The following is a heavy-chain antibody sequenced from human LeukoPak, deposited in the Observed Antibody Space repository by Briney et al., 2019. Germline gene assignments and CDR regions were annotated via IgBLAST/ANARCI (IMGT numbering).Heavy chain of an antibody. D-gene: IGHD3-10*01. CDR1: GVFISTSSYS. J-gene: IGHJ6*03. V-gene: IGHV4-39*01. CDR2: TYYSGST. CDR3: ARSAYYGSGSYWDYYYYMDV. Sequence: SETLSLTCTVSGVFISTSSYSWGWIRQPPGKGLEWIGSTYYSGSTYYNPSLKSRVTISVDTSENEFSLKLSSVTAADTAVYFCARSAYYGSGSYWDYYYYMDVWGKGTTVTVSS.